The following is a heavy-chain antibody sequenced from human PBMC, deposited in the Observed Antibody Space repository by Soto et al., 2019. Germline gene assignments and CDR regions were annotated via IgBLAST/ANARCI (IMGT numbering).Heavy chain of an antibody. Sequence: QVQLVQSGAEVKKPGSSVKVSCKASGGTFSSYTISWVRQAPGQGLEWMGRIIPILGIANYAQKFQGRVTITADKSTSTAYMELSSLRSEDTAVYYCARDRRYCSGGSCYSGFDYWGQGTLVTVSS. CDR2: IIPILGIA. V-gene: IGHV1-69*08. J-gene: IGHJ4*02. CDR3: ARDRRYCSGGSCYSGFDY. D-gene: IGHD2-15*01. CDR1: GGTFSSYT.